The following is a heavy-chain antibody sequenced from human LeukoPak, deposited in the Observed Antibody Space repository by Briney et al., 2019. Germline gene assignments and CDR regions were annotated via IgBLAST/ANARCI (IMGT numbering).Heavy chain of an antibody. CDR2: ICHTGST. D-gene: IGHD1-26*01. J-gene: IGHJ5*02. V-gene: IGHV4-30-2*01. CDR3: ARGGVGPTTNWFDP. Sequence: SETLSLTCTVSGGSISGSGYYWSWIRQPPGKGLEWIGYICHTGSTYYNPSLASRVTISVDRSKNQFSLRLTSVTAADTAVFYCARGGVGPTTNWFDPWGQGTLVTVSS. CDR1: GGSISGSGYY.